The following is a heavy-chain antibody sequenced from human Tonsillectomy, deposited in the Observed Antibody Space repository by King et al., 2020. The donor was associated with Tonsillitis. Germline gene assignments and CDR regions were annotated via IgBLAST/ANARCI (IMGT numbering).Heavy chain of an antibody. Sequence: VQLQQWGAGLLKPSETLSLTCAVYGGSFSGCYWNWIRQPPGKGLEWIWEINHSGSTNYNPSLRSRVTISVDTSKNQFSLKLNSVTAADTAVYYCARGRGDYASWLGYFDFWGQGTLVTVSS. CDR3: ARGRGDYASWLGYFDF. D-gene: IGHD4-17*01. CDR1: GGSFSGCY. V-gene: IGHV4-34*01. J-gene: IGHJ4*02. CDR2: INHSGST.